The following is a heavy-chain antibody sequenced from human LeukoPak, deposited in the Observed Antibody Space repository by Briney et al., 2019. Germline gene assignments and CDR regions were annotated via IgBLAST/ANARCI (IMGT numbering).Heavy chain of an antibody. CDR1: GGSFSGYY. Sequence: SETLSLTCAVYGGSFSGYYWSWIRQPPGKGLEWIGEINHSGSTNYNPSLKSRVTISVDTSKNQFSLKLSSVTAADTAVYYCARVSPYYYDSSGYYYTFSFDYWGQGTLVTVSS. J-gene: IGHJ4*02. CDR3: ARVSPYYYDSSGYYYTFSFDY. D-gene: IGHD3-22*01. V-gene: IGHV4-34*01. CDR2: INHSGST.